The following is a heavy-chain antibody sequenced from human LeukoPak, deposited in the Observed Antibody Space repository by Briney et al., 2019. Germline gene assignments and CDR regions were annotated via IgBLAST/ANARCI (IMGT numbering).Heavy chain of an antibody. CDR1: GGTFSSYT. V-gene: IGHV1-69*04. CDR3: ARDPRSPSPKLSYGMDV. J-gene: IGHJ6*02. D-gene: IGHD4-23*01. CDR2: IIPILGIA. Sequence: SVKVSCKASGGTFSSYTISWVRQAPGQGLEWMGRIIPILGIANYAQKFQGRVTITADKSTSTAYMELSSLRSEDTAVYYCARDPRSPSPKLSYGMDVWGQGTTVTVSS.